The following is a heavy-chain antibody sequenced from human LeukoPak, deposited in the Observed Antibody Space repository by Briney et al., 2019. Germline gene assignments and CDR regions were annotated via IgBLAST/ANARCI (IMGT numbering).Heavy chain of an antibody. CDR2: ISANNGNT. D-gene: IGHD3-16*01. CDR3: SRDDGPFGGVRFDH. Sequence: ASVKVSCKASGYTITAYGISWVRQAPGQGLEWMGWISANNGNTNYAQKVQGRVTMTRDTSTSTAYMERRSLRYDDTAVYYCSRDDGPFGGVRFDHWGQGTLVTVSS. V-gene: IGHV1-18*01. CDR1: GYTITAYG. J-gene: IGHJ4*02.